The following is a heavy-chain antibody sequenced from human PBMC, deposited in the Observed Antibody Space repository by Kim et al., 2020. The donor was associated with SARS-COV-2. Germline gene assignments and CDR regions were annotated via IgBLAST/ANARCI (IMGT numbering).Heavy chain of an antibody. D-gene: IGHD2-15*01. CDR3: AKDMGCSGGSCYLDAFDI. J-gene: IGHJ3*02. CDR1: GFTFDDYA. CDR2: ISGGGGST. Sequence: GGSLRLSCAASGFTFDDYAMHWVRQAPGKGLEWVSLISGGGGSTYYADSVKGRFTISRDNSKNSLYLQMNSLRTEDTALYYCAKDMGCSGGSCYLDAFDIGGQGTMVTVSS. V-gene: IGHV3-43*02.